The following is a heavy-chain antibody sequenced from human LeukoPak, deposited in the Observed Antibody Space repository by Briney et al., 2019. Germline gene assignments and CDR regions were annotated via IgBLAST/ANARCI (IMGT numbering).Heavy chain of an antibody. CDR1: GGSFSGYY. J-gene: IGHJ4*02. D-gene: IGHD2-2*01. CDR3: ARERGYCSSTSCPRLDY. CDR2: IKQDGSEK. V-gene: IGHV3-7*01. Sequence: ETLSLTCAVYGGSFSGYYWSWIRQPPGKGLEWVANIKQDGSEKYYVDSVKGRFTISRDNAKNSLYLQMNSLRAEDTAVYYCARERGYCSSTSCPRLDYWGQGTLVTVSS.